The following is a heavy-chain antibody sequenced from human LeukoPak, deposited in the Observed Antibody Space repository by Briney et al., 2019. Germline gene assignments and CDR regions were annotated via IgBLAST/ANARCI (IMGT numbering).Heavy chain of an antibody. V-gene: IGHV3-30*02. J-gene: IGHJ4*02. CDR3: AKDSYDFWSGYYADY. CDR2: IRYDGSNK. CDR1: GFIFSDYG. D-gene: IGHD3-3*01. Sequence: GGSLRLSCAASGFIFSDYGMHWVRQAPGKGLEWVAFIRYDGSNKYYADSVKGRFTISRDNSKNTLYLQMNSLRAEDTAVYYCAKDSYDFWSGYYADYWGQGTLVTVSS.